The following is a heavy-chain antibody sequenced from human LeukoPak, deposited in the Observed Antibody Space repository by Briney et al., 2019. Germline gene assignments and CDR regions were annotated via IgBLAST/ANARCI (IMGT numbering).Heavy chain of an antibody. V-gene: IGHV3-21*01. CDR1: GFTFSSYS. Sequence: GGSLRLSCAASGFTFSSYSMYWVRQAPAKGLDWVSSISTSSSYINYADSVKGRFTISRDNAKKSLYLQMNSLRADDTALYYCARGASVVPGIDNAFDIWGQGTMVTVSS. CDR2: ISTSSSYI. J-gene: IGHJ3*02. CDR3: ARGASVVPGIDNAFDI. D-gene: IGHD6-19*01.